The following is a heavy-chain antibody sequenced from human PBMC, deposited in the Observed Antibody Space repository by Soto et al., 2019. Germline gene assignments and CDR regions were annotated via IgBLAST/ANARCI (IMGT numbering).Heavy chain of an antibody. D-gene: IGHD5-18*01. CDR1: GFSLTTSGVG. J-gene: IGHJ4*02. CDR2: IYWDDDK. V-gene: IGHV2-5*02. Sequence: QITLKESGPTRVRPTQTLALTCTFYGFSLTTSGVGVGWIRKTPGKALEWLAVIYWDDDKRYSPSLKSRLTITKDTSKNQVVLTMADMDPVDTATYFCAHRGYMYGNWDHGYFDYWGQGTLVTVSS. CDR3: AHRGYMYGNWDHGYFDY.